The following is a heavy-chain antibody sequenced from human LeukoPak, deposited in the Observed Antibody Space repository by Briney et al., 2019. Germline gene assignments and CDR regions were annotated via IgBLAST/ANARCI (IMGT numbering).Heavy chain of an antibody. CDR3: ARDGFGTGSN. V-gene: IGHV3-23*01. D-gene: IGHD3-16*01. CDR2: ISGSGGST. CDR1: RFTFSSSA. J-gene: IGHJ4*02. Sequence: GGSLRLSCAASRFTFSSSAMSWVRQAPGKGLQWVSAISGSGGSTYYADSVKGRFTISRDNSKNTLYLQMNTLRADDTAVYYCARDGFGTGSNWGQGTLVTVSS.